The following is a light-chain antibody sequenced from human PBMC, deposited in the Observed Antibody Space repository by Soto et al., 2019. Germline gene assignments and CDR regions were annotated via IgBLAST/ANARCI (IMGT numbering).Light chain of an antibody. Sequence: QAVVTQEPSLTVSPGVTVTLTCGSSTGAVTSGHYPYWFQQKSGQAPRALIYDTSNKHSWTPARFSGSLLGGKAALTLSGAQPEDEAEYYCLLSFSGTHVVFGGGTKVTVL. CDR3: LLSFSGTHVV. CDR2: DTS. V-gene: IGLV7-46*01. CDR1: TGAVTSGHY. J-gene: IGLJ2*01.